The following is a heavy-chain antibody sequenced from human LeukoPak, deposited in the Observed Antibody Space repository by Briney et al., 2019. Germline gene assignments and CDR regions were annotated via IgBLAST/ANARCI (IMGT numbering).Heavy chain of an antibody. Sequence: GASVKVSCKASGYTFTSYGISWVRQAPGQRLESMGWISAYNGNTNYAQMLQGRVTMTTDTSTSTAYMELRSLRSDDTAVYYCARESSSSSAADYWGQGTLVTVSS. J-gene: IGHJ4*02. CDR2: ISAYNGNT. V-gene: IGHV1-18*01. CDR3: ARESSSSSAADY. CDR1: GYTFTSYG. D-gene: IGHD6-6*01.